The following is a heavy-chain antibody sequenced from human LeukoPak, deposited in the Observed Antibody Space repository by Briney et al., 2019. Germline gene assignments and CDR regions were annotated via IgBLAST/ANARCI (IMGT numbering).Heavy chain of an antibody. CDR3: AKSGSYRFDY. D-gene: IGHD1-26*01. V-gene: IGHV3-48*02. CDR2: ISSTSSTI. J-gene: IGHJ4*02. Sequence: GGSLRLSCAASGFTFTTYSMNWVRQAPGKGLEWLSYISSTSSTIYYADSVKGRFTISRDNAKNSLYLQMNSLRDEDTAVYYCAKSGSYRFDYWGQGTLATVSS. CDR1: GFTFTTYS.